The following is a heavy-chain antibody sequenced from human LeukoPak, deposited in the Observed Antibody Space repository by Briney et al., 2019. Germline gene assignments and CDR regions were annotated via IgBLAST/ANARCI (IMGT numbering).Heavy chain of an antibody. V-gene: IGHV3-48*01. D-gene: IGHD3-22*01. CDR2: ISSSSSTI. Sequence: GGSLRLSFAASGFPFSSYSMNWVRRAPGKGLEGVSYISSSSSTIYYADSVKGRFTISRDNAKNSLYLQMNSLRAEDTAVYYCASHPRYYYDSSGDYWGQGTLVTVSS. CDR3: ASHPRYYYDSSGDY. J-gene: IGHJ4*02. CDR1: GFPFSSYS.